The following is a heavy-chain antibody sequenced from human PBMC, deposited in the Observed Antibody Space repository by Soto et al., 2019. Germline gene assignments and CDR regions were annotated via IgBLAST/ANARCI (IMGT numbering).Heavy chain of an antibody. V-gene: IGHV1-46*01. Sequence: ASVKVSCKASGYTFTSYYMHWVRQAPGQGLEWMGIINPSGGSTSYAQKFQGRVTMTRDTSTSTVYMELSSLRSEDTAVYYCAREGENYGGNVDAFDIWGQGTMVTVSS. J-gene: IGHJ3*02. CDR1: GYTFTSYY. CDR3: AREGENYGGNVDAFDI. D-gene: IGHD4-17*01. CDR2: INPSGGST.